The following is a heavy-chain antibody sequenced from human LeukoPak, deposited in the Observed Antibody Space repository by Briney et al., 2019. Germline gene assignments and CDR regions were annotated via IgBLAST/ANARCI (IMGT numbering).Heavy chain of an antibody. J-gene: IGHJ4*02. V-gene: IGHV3-20*04. D-gene: IGHD3-22*01. CDR2: INWNGGST. Sequence: GGSLRLSCAASGFTFDDYGMSWVRQAPGKGLEWVSGINWNGGSTGYADSVKGRFTISRDNAKNSLYLQMNSLRAEDTALYYCARGYSGYPYDSSGYYLPPNQFDYWGQGTLVTVSS. CDR1: GFTFDDYG. CDR3: ARGYSGYPYDSSGYYLPPNQFDY.